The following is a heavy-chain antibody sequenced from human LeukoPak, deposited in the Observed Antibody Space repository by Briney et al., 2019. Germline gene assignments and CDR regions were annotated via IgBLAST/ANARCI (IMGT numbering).Heavy chain of an antibody. Sequence: ASVKVSCKASGYTFTSYGISWVRRAPGQGLEWMGWISAYNGNTNYAQKLQGRVTMTTDTSTSTAYMELRSLRSDGTAVYYCARGSPDNSMWDYYYGMDVWGQGTTVTVSS. D-gene: IGHD1-20*01. CDR3: ARGSPDNSMWDYYYGMDV. CDR1: GYTFTSYG. J-gene: IGHJ6*02. V-gene: IGHV1-18*01. CDR2: ISAYNGNT.